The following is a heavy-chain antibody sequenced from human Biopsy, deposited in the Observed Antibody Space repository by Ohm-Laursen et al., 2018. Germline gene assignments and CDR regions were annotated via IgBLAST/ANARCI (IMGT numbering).Heavy chain of an antibody. D-gene: IGHD3-16*01. V-gene: IGHV4-59*01. CDR2: ISYTGGI. Sequence: TLSLTWTVSGGSISGYHWSWIRKSPGKGLEWLAYISYTGGIPSNPSLNGRATMSLDTSKNQFSLRLIYVTAADTAVYFCARDSRGGHLNTTLITGKNLDSWGQGILVTVSS. J-gene: IGHJ4*02. CDR1: GGSISGYH. CDR3: ARDSRGGHLNTTLITGKNLDS.